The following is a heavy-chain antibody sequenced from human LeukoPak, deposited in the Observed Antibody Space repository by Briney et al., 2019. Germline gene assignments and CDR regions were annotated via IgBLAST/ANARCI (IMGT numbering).Heavy chain of an antibody. CDR2: TSFDGRDQ. Sequence: GGSLRLSCTASGLIFSDHAMHWVRQAPGKGLDWVAVTSFDGRDQFYADSVRGRFTISRDNSKNTLYLQMNSLRAEDTAVYYCARAGSFGIAAAGVFDYWGQGTLVTVSS. CDR3: ARAGSFGIAAAGVFDY. J-gene: IGHJ4*02. CDR1: GLIFSDHA. V-gene: IGHV3-30*03. D-gene: IGHD6-13*01.